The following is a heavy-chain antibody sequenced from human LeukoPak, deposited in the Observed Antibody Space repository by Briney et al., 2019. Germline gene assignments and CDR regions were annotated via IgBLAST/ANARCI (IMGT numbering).Heavy chain of an antibody. V-gene: IGHV3-7*03. Sequence: GGSLRLSCVASGFPFSSYWMTWVRQAPGKGLEWVANIKQDGSKKSYVDSVKGRFTISRDNAKNSLYLQMNSLRADDTAVYYCAKAASSSWPSYYYGMDVWGQGTTVTVSS. D-gene: IGHD6-13*01. CDR2: IKQDGSKK. J-gene: IGHJ6*02. CDR3: AKAASSSWPSYYYGMDV. CDR1: GFPFSSYW.